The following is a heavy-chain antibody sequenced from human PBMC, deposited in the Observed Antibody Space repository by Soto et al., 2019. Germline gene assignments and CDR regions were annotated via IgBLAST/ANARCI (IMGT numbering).Heavy chain of an antibody. V-gene: IGHV5-51*01. CDR2: IYPGDSDT. D-gene: IGHD3-3*01. Sequence: GESLKISCKGSGYSFTSYWIGWVRQMPGKGLEWMGIIYPGDSDTRYSPSFQGQVTISADKSISTAYLQWSSLKASDTAMYYCARRGFLGTRPCSMDFWGQGTTVTVSS. CDR1: GYSFTSYW. CDR3: ARRGFLGTRPCSMDF. J-gene: IGHJ6*02.